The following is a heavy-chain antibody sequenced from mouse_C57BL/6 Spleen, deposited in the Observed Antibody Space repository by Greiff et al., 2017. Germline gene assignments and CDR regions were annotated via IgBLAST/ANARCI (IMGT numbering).Heavy chain of an antibody. V-gene: IGHV1-82*01. CDR1: GYAFSSSW. J-gene: IGHJ2*01. CDR2: IYPGDGDT. CDR3: ARWLLGQDY. Sequence: QVQLQQSGPELVKPGASVKISCKASGYAFSSSWMNWVKQRPGKGLEWIGRIYPGDGDTNYNGKFKGKATLTSDKSSSTGYMQLSSLASEDSAVYCCARWLLGQDYWGQGTTLTVSS. D-gene: IGHD4-1*01.